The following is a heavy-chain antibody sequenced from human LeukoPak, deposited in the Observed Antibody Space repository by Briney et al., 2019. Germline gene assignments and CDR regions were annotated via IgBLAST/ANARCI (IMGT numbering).Heavy chain of an antibody. CDR3: ARGLHSRSSGRRFDVFET. D-gene: IGHD6-6*01. Sequence: PSQTLSLTCTVSGGSISGYYWSWIRQPPGRGLEWIGYIYYTGSTNYNPSLKSRVTVSVDKSKNQFSLKLSSVTAADTAVYYCARGLHSRSSGRRFDVFETWGQGTMVTVSS. CDR2: IYYTGST. V-gene: IGHV4-59*01. J-gene: IGHJ3*02. CDR1: GGSISGYY.